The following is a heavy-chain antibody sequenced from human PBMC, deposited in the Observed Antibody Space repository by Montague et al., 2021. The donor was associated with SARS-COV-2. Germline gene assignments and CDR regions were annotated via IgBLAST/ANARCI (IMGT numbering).Heavy chain of an antibody. Sequence: TLSLTCAVYGGSFSGYYWSWIRQPPGKGLEWIGEINHSGSTNYNPSLKSRVTISVDTSKNQFSLKLSSVTAADTAVYYCARAPATIFGVVKQIDYWGQGTLVTVSS. D-gene: IGHD3-3*01. J-gene: IGHJ4*02. CDR1: GGSFSGYY. CDR2: INHSGST. CDR3: ARAPATIFGVVKQIDY. V-gene: IGHV4-34*09.